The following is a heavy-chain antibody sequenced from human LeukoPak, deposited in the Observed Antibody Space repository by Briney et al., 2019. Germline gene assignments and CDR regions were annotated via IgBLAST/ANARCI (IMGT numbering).Heavy chain of an antibody. V-gene: IGHV1-46*03. CDR2: INPSGGST. CDR1: GYTFTTYF. Sequence: ASVKVSCKASGYTFTTYFMHWVRQAPGQGLEWMGVINPSGGSTNYAQMFQGRVTMTRDTSTSTVYMELSSLRSEDTAVYYCARESIPFDWFYLFDYWGQGTLVTVSS. CDR3: ARESIPFDWFYLFDY. J-gene: IGHJ4*02. D-gene: IGHD3-9*01.